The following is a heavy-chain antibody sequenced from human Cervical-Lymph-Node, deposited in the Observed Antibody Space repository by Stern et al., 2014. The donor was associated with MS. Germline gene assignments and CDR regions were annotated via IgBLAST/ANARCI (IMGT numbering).Heavy chain of an antibody. D-gene: IGHD1-1*01. V-gene: IGHV3-53*01. CDR3: ARDTSSPERSDW. CDR1: GFTVSRDY. CDR2: ITNVGST. Sequence: VKLVQSGGGVIQPGGSLRLSCTASGFTVSRDYMTWVRPAPGKGLEWVSLITNVGSTFYTDSVKGRFTISRDDSKNTVYLHMTSLRAEDTAMYYCARDTSSPERSDWWGQGTLVTVSS. J-gene: IGHJ4*02.